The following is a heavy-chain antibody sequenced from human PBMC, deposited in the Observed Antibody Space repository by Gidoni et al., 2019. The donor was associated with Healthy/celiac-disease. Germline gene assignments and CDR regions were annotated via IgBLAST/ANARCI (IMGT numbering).Heavy chain of an antibody. D-gene: IGHD3-10*01. CDR1: GYTFTSYA. V-gene: IGHV1-3*01. J-gene: IGHJ5*02. Sequence: QVQLVQSGAEVKKPGASVKVSCKASGYTFTSYAMHWVRQAPGQRLEWMGWINAGNGNTKYSQKFQGRVTITRDTSASTAYMELSSLRSEDTAVYYCATSWTENGSGRPNRNWFDPWGQGTLVTVSS. CDR3: ATSWTENGSGRPNRNWFDP. CDR2: INAGNGNT.